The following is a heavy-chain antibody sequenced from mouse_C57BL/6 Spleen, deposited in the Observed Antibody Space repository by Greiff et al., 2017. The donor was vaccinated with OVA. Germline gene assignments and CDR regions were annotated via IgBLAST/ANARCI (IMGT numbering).Heavy chain of an antibody. D-gene: IGHD1-1*01. CDR2: IYPGDGDT. V-gene: IGHV1-80*01. CDR3: ARGDYYGSSYGYFDV. CDR1: GYAFSSYW. J-gene: IGHJ1*03. Sequence: VQLVESGAELVKPGASVKISCKASGYAFSSYWMNWVKQRPGKGLEWIGQIYPGDGDTNYNGKFKGKATLTADKSSSTAYMQLSSLTSEDSAVYFCARGDYYGSSYGYFDVWGTGTTVTVSS.